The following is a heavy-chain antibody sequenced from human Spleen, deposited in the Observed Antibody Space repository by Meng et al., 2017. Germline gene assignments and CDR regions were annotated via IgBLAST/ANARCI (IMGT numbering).Heavy chain of an antibody. CDR2: ISGSGGST. Sequence: GESLKISCAASGFTFSSYSMNWVRQAPGKGLEWVSAISGSGGSTYYADSVKGRFTISRDNSKNTLYLQMNSLRAEDTAVYYCAKVFGSGWVFDYWGQGTLVTVSS. CDR1: GFTFSSYS. J-gene: IGHJ4*02. D-gene: IGHD6-19*01. CDR3: AKVFGSGWVFDY. V-gene: IGHV3-23*01.